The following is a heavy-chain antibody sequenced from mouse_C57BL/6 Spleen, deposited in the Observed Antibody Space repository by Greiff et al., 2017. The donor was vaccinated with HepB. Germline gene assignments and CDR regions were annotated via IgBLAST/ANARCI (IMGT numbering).Heavy chain of an antibody. CDR3: TRGGVYPYAMDY. V-gene: IGHV5-9-1*02. J-gene: IGHJ4*01. CDR1: GFTFSSYA. Sequence: KLVESGEGLVKPGGSLKLSCAASGFTFSSYAMSWVRQTPEKRLEWVAYISSGGDYIYYADTVKGRFTISRDNARNTLYLQMSSLKSEDTAMYYCTRGGVYPYAMDYWGQGTSVTVSS. CDR2: ISSGGDYI.